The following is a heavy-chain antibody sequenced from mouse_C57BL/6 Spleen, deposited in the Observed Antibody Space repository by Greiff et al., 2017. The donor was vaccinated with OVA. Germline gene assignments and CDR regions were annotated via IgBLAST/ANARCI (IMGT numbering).Heavy chain of an antibody. Sequence: VKLVESGPELVKPGASVKISCKASGYAFSSSWMNWVKQRPGKGLEWIGRIYPGDGDTNYNGKFKGKATLTADKSSSTAYMQLSSLTSEDSAVYFCARSRYYSPGEAWFAYWGQGTLVTVSA. CDR2: IYPGDGDT. J-gene: IGHJ3*01. V-gene: IGHV1-82*01. CDR3: ARSRYYSPGEAWFAY. D-gene: IGHD2-12*01. CDR1: GYAFSSSW.